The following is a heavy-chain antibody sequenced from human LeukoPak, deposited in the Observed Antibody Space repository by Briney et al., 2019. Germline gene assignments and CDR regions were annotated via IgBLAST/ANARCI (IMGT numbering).Heavy chain of an antibody. CDR2: IIPIFGTA. D-gene: IGHD6-19*01. Sequence: GASVKVSCKASGYTFTSYAISWVRQAPGQGLEWMGGIIPIFGTANYAQKFQGRVTITADKSTSTAYMELSSLRSEDTAVYYCARPMTSSGWRNYYYYMDVWGKGTTVTVSS. CDR3: ARPMTSSGWRNYYYYMDV. CDR1: GYTFTSYA. V-gene: IGHV1-69*06. J-gene: IGHJ6*03.